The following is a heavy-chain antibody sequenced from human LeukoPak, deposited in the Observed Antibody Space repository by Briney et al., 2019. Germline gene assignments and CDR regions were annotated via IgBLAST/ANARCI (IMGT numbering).Heavy chain of an antibody. J-gene: IGHJ4*02. CDR2: FYYSGSP. Sequence: PSETLSLTCAVSGGSVSSNTYYWVWIRQPPGKGLEWIGSFYYSGSPYYNSSLKSRATISLDTSKNQFSLKLTSVTAADTAMYYCARMGGSGSYYLNYFDYWGQGTLVTVSS. CDR1: GGSVSSNTYY. CDR3: ARMGGSGSYYLNYFDY. V-gene: IGHV4-39*07. D-gene: IGHD1-26*01.